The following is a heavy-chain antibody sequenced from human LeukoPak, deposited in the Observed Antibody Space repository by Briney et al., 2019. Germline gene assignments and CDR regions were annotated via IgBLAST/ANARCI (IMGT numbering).Heavy chain of an antibody. CDR1: GGSISSPNNY. CDR3: AGSSAAAATDY. V-gene: IGHV4-39*07. Sequence: SGTLSLTCTVSGGSISSPNNYWGWIRQPPGKGLEWIGTIYYTGTTYYNPSLTSRVTMSVDTSRNQFSLKLSSVTAADTAVYYCAGSSAAAATDYWGQGTLVTVSS. D-gene: IGHD6-13*01. CDR2: IYYTGTT. J-gene: IGHJ4*02.